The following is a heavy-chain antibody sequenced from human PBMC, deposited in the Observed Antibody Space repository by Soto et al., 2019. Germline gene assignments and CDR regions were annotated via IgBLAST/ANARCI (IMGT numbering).Heavy chain of an antibody. Sequence: SETLSLTCTVSGGSISNYYWSWIRQPPGKGLEWIGYIYYSGSTNYNPSLKSRVTISVDTSKNQFSLKLSSVTAADTAVYYCARSMVRGAIRVFDYWGQGTLVTVSS. CDR2: IYYSGST. V-gene: IGHV4-59*08. CDR1: GGSISNYY. CDR3: ARSMVRGAIRVFDY. D-gene: IGHD3-10*01. J-gene: IGHJ4*02.